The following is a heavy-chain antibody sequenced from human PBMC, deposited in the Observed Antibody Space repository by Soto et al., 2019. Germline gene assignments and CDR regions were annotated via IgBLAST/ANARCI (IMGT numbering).Heavy chain of an antibody. CDR3: ARDYVGDYGAFDI. D-gene: IGHD4-17*01. J-gene: IGHJ3*02. V-gene: IGHV3-21*04. CDR2: ITSGSDYI. Sequence: GGSLRLSCAASGFTFSDYSLNWVRQAPGKGLEWVASITSGSDYIYYADSVKGRFTISRDNAKSAVYLQMNSLRAEDTAVYYCARDYVGDYGAFDIWGQGTMVTVSS. CDR1: GFTFSDYS.